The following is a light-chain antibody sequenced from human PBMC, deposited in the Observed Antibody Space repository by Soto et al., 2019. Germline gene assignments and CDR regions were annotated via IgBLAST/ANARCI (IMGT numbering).Light chain of an antibody. J-gene: IGKJ1*01. Sequence: DIQMTQSPSTLPASVGDRVTITCRASQTIDDWLAWYQQKPGKVPKLLIYKVSSLESGVPSRFSGSGSGTEFTLIISSLQPYDFATYYCQQYNFYWTFGQGTKVEIK. CDR2: KVS. CDR1: QTIDDW. CDR3: QQYNFYWT. V-gene: IGKV1-5*03.